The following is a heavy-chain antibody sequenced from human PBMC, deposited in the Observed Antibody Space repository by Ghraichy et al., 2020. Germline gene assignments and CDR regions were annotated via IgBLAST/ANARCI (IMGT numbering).Heavy chain of an antibody. J-gene: IGHJ3*02. Sequence: GESLNISCAASGFTFSDYYMSWIRQAPGKGLEWVSYISSSGSTIYYADSVKGRFTISRDNAKNSLYLQMNSLRAEDTAVYYCARDIVVVVAATPNDAFDIWGQGTLVTVSS. CDR1: GFTFSDYY. CDR2: ISSSGSTI. CDR3: ARDIVVVVAATPNDAFDI. V-gene: IGHV3-11*01. D-gene: IGHD2-15*01.